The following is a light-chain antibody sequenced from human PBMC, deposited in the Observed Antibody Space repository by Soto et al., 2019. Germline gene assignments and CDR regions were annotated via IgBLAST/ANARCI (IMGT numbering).Light chain of an antibody. CDR1: QSISSW. CDR3: QHYNSYSEA. J-gene: IGKJ1*01. V-gene: IGKV1-5*01. Sequence: DIHMTQSASTLSASVGNRVTLTRRASQSISSWLAWYQQKPGKAPKLLIYDASTLQTGVPSRFSGSGSGTEFTLTISSLQTDDFATYYCQHYNSYSEAFGQGTKVDI. CDR2: DAS.